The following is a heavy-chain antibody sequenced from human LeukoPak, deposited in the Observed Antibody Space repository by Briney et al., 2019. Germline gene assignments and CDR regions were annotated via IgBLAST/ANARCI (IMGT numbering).Heavy chain of an antibody. CDR3: AKDISYDILTGYYSDY. V-gene: IGHV3-21*04. CDR1: GFTFSSYS. J-gene: IGHJ4*02. CDR2: ISSSSSYI. D-gene: IGHD3-9*01. Sequence: GGSLRLSCAASGFTFSSYSMNWVRQAPGKGLEWVSSISSSSSYIYYADSVRGRFTISRDNAKNSLYLQMNSLRAEDTAVYYCAKDISYDILTGYYSDYWGQGTLVTVSS.